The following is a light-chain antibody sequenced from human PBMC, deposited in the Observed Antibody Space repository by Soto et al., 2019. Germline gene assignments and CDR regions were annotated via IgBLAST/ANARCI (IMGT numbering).Light chain of an antibody. CDR2: DTS. Sequence: TRWPANLSKNPGEGVTLSCRASQGIGDTLAWYQHKPGQTPRLLIYDTSTRATGVPARFSGSRSGPEFTLTINSLQSEDFAIYYCQPYHNLPVTFLGGTKVDIK. CDR1: QGIGDT. CDR3: QPYHNLPVT. V-gene: IGKV3-15*01. J-gene: IGKJ4*01.